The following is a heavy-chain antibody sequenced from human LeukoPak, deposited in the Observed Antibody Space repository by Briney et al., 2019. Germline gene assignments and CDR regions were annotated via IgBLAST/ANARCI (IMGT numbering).Heavy chain of an antibody. Sequence: SQTLSLTCTVSGDSISRNNYHWSWIRQPAGKGLEWIGRIYTSGSTNYNPSLRSRVTMSVDTSKNQFSLKLTSVTAADTAVYYCVSVSWGANYWGQGTLVTVSS. CDR3: VSVSWGANY. CDR1: GDSISRNNYH. D-gene: IGHD1-26*01. V-gene: IGHV4-61*02. CDR2: IYTSGST. J-gene: IGHJ4*02.